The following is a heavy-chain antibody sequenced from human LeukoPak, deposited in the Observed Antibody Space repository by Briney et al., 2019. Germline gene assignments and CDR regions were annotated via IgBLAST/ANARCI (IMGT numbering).Heavy chain of an antibody. D-gene: IGHD3-10*01. V-gene: IGHV3-7*05. J-gene: IGHJ4*02. CDR2: IKQDGSEK. Sequence: PGASLRLSCEASGLSISSDWMSLVPQASGKGLEWVANIKQDGSEKYYVDSVKGRFTISRDNAKNSLYLQMNSLRAEDTAVYYCARDYYGSGSYYNRGFDYWGQGTLVTVSS. CDR3: ARDYYGSGSYYNRGFDY. CDR1: GLSISSDW.